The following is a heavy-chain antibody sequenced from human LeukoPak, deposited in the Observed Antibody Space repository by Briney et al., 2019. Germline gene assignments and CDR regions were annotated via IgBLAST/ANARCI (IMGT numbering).Heavy chain of an antibody. CDR3: ASSAQGAARPIDH. V-gene: IGHV4-39*01. CDR1: GGSISSSSYY. Sequence: PSETLSLTCTVSGGSISSSSYYWGWIRQPPGKGLEWIGSIYYSGSTYYNPSLKSRVTISVDTSKNQFSLKLSSVTAADTAVYYCASSAQGAARPIDHWGQGTLVTVSS. J-gene: IGHJ4*02. CDR2: IYYSGST. D-gene: IGHD6-6*01.